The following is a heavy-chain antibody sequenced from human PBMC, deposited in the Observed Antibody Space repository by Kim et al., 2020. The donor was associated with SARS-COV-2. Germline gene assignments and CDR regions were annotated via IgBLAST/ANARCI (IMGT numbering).Heavy chain of an antibody. D-gene: IGHD6-19*01. V-gene: IGHV2-70*11. J-gene: IGHJ4*02. CDR2: IDWDDDK. Sequence: SGPTLVKPTQTITLTCTFSVFSLSTSGMCVSWIRQPPGKALEWLARIDWDDDKYYSTSLKTRLTISKDTSKNQVVLTMTNMDPVDTATYYCARTPSVAGHPYFDYWGQGTLVTVSS. CDR3: ARTPSVAGHPYFDY. CDR1: VFSLSTSGMC.